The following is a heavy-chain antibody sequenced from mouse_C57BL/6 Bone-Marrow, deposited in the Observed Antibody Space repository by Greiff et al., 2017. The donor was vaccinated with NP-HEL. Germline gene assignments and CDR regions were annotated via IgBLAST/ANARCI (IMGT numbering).Heavy chain of an antibody. Sequence: QVHVKQSGPELVRPGVSVKISCKGSGYTFTDYAMHWVKQSHAKSLEWIGVISTYYGDASYNQKFKDKATMTVDKSSSTAYMELARLTSEDSAVYYCARSRTTVVAKGTWFAYWGQGTLVTVSA. CDR2: ISTYYGDA. D-gene: IGHD1-1*01. CDR1: GYTFTDYA. J-gene: IGHJ3*01. CDR3: ARSRTTVVAKGTWFAY. V-gene: IGHV1-67*01.